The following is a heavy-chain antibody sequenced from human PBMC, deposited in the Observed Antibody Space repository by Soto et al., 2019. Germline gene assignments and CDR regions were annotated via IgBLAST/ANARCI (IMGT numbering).Heavy chain of an antibody. D-gene: IGHD3-10*01. CDR1: GFSLSTSGVG. CDR2: IYWDDDK. Sequence: SGPTLVQPTQTLTLTCTFSGFSLSTSGVGVGWIRQPPGKALEWLALIYWDDDKRYSPSLKSRLTITKDTSKNQVVLTMTNMDPVDTATYYCAHPWVYDYGSGSYSPYYFDYWGQGTLVTVSS. V-gene: IGHV2-5*02. CDR3: AHPWVYDYGSGSYSPYYFDY. J-gene: IGHJ4*02.